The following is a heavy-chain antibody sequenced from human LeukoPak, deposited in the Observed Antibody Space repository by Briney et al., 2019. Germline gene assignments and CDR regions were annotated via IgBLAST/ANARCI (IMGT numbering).Heavy chain of an antibody. CDR1: GYSFTNYW. J-gene: IGHJ4*02. D-gene: IGHD4-17*01. CDR2: IDPRDSYT. Sequence: GESLQSSSKGSGYSFTNYWISWVRQMPGKGLEWMGRIDPRDSYTKYSPSFEGHVTISVDKSISSAFLQWNSLKASDSAMYYCATGASKVTTDFANYWGQGTQVAVSS. CDR3: ATGASKVTTDFANY. V-gene: IGHV5-10-1*01.